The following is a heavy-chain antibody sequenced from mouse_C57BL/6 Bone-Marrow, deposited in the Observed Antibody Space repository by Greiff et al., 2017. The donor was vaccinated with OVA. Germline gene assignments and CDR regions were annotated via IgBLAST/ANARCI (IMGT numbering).Heavy chain of an antibody. V-gene: IGHV1-55*01. CDR2: IYPGSGST. Sequence: QVQLQQPGAELVKPGASVKMSCKASGYTFTSYWITWVKQRPGQGLEWIGDIYPGSGSTNYNEKFKSKATLTVDTSSSTAYMQLSSLTSEDSAVYYCARRYYGSSYVVAYWGQGTLVTVSA. J-gene: IGHJ3*01. CDR3: ARRYYGSSYVVAY. CDR1: GYTFTSYW. D-gene: IGHD1-1*01.